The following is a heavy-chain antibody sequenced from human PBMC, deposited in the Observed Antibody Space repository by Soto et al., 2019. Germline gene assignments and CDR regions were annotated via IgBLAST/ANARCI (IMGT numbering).Heavy chain of an antibody. CDR2: IVPIFGA. Sequence: QVQLVQSGAEVKKPGSSVKVSWKSSGGTLSKYGISWVRQAPGQGLECMGVIVPIFGAEHPQKFQGRVTITADESTNTVFMELRGLRSEDTAVYYCARGGSDYEGSGYYQGHVWGQGTTVTVSS. J-gene: IGHJ6*02. V-gene: IGHV1-69*12. CDR1: GGTLSKYG. CDR3: ARGGSDYEGSGYYQGHV. D-gene: IGHD3-22*01.